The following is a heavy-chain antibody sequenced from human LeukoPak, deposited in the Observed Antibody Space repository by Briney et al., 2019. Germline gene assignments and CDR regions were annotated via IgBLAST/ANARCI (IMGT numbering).Heavy chain of an antibody. V-gene: IGHV3-73*01. Sequence: GGSLRLSCAASGFTFSGSAIHWVRQASGKGLEWVGRIRSRVNSYATTYAASVKGRFTISRDDSKNTAYLEMNSLKTEDTAVYFCTRRGTAAAPDDYWGQGALVTVSS. D-gene: IGHD6-13*01. J-gene: IGHJ4*02. CDR3: TRRGTAAAPDDY. CDR2: IRSRVNSYAT. CDR1: GFTFSGSA.